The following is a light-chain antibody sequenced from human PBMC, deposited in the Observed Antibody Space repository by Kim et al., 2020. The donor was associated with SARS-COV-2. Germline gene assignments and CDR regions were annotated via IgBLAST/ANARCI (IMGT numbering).Light chain of an antibody. CDR1: SGYSNYK. V-gene: IGLV9-49*01. J-gene: IGLJ3*02. CDR3: GADHGSWCDFASV. CDR2: VGTGGIVG. Sequence: QPVLTQPPSASASLGASVTLTCTLSSGYSNYKVDWYQQRPGKGPRFVMRVGTGGIVGSKGGGIPDRFSVLGSGLNRYLTIKNIQEEDESDYHCGADHGSWCDFASVFGGGTQLTVL.